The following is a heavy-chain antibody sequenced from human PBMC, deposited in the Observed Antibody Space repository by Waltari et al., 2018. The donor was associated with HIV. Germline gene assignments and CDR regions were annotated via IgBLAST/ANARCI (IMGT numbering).Heavy chain of an antibody. CDR3: TLGRIDDIRSGRENLGGFDP. CDR1: GDTLSHYA. Sequence: VQLVQSGAEVKKPGSSVRVSCKASGDTLSHYAVSWVRQAPGQGLEWMGRIIPAIGMAMHTENFQGRVTINADKSTNSAYMELGGLRSEDTALYFCTLGRIDDIRSGRENLGGFDPWGPGTLVTVSS. D-gene: IGHD3-3*01. V-gene: IGHV1-69*04. J-gene: IGHJ5*02. CDR2: IIPAIGMA.